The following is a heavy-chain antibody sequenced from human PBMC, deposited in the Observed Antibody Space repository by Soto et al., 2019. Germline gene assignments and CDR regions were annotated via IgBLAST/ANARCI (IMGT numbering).Heavy chain of an antibody. CDR1: GYTFTSYA. J-gene: IGHJ4*02. Sequence: ASAKVSCKASGYTFTSYAMHWVRQAPGQRLEWMGWINAGNGNTKYSQKFQGGVTITRDTSASTAYMELSSLRSEDTAVYYCARGRLYSSGWYDCYFDYWGQGTLVTSPQ. V-gene: IGHV1-3*01. CDR2: INAGNGNT. CDR3: ARGRLYSSGWYDCYFDY. D-gene: IGHD6-19*01.